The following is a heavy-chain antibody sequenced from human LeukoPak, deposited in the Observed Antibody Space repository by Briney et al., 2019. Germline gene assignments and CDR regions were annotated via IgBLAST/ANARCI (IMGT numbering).Heavy chain of an antibody. CDR3: ARAVAARPNFDY. V-gene: IGHV1-2*02. Sequence: RAAVKVSCKASGYTFTGYYMHWVRQAPGQGREWMGSINPNNGDTNYAQKFQDSGTMTRDTSISTAYMELSRLRSDDTAVYYCARAVAARPNFDYWGQGTLVTVSS. D-gene: IGHD6-6*01. J-gene: IGHJ4*02. CDR2: INPNNGDT. CDR1: GYTFTGYY.